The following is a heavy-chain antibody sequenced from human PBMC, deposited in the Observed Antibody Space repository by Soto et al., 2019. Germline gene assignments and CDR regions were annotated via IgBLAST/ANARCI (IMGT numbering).Heavy chain of an antibody. CDR1: GFTFTSYA. Sequence: PGGSLRLSCAASGFTFTSYAMSWVRQAPGKGLEWVSTISRSGGSTYYADSVKGRFTISRDNSKNTVSLQMSSLRAEDTAVYYCAKDGYYYDSSGFLDYWGQGTLVTVSS. J-gene: IGHJ4*02. CDR2: ISRSGGST. V-gene: IGHV3-23*01. CDR3: AKDGYYYDSSGFLDY. D-gene: IGHD3-22*01.